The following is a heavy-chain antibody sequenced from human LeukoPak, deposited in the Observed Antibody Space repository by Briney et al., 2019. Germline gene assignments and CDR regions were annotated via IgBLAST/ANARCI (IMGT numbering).Heavy chain of an antibody. CDR2: ISWNSGSI. CDR3: AKDIGSSWYGNYFDY. CDR1: GFTFDDYA. J-gene: IGHJ4*02. Sequence: GRSLRLSCAASGFTFDDYAMHWVRQAPGKGLEWVSGISWNSGSIGYADSVKGRFTISRDNAKNSLYLQMNSLRAEDMALCYCAKDIGSSWYGNYFDYWGQGTLVTVSS. V-gene: IGHV3-9*03. D-gene: IGHD6-13*01.